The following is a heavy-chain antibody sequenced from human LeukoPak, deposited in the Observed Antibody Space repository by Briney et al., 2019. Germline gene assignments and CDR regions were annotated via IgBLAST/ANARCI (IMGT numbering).Heavy chain of an antibody. CDR2: IYYSGST. CDR3: AREVEMATTPYNWFGP. D-gene: IGHD5-24*01. J-gene: IGHJ5*02. Sequence: SETLSLTCTVSGGSITSSTYYWGWLRQPPGKGLEWIGSIYYSGSTYYNPSLKSRVTMSVDTSKNQFSLKLSSVTAADTAVYYCAREVEMATTPYNWFGPWGQGTLVTVSS. CDR1: GGSITSSTYY. V-gene: IGHV4-39*07.